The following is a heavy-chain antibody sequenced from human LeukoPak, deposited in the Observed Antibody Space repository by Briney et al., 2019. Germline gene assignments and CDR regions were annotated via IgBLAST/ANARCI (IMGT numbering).Heavy chain of an antibody. D-gene: IGHD3-3*01. Sequence: SVKVSCKASGYTFTGYYIHWVRQAPGQGLEWMGRIIPILGIANYAQKFQGRVTITADKSTSTAYMELSSLRSEDTAVYYCAREAYDFWSGYYTGGYWGQGTLVTVSS. CDR1: GYTFTGYY. J-gene: IGHJ4*02. V-gene: IGHV1-69*04. CDR3: AREAYDFWSGYYTGGY. CDR2: IIPILGIA.